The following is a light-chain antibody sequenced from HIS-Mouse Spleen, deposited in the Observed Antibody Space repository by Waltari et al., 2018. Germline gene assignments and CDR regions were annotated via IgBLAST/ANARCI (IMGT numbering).Light chain of an antibody. J-gene: IGLJ2*01. V-gene: IGLV7-43*01. Sequence: QTVVTQEPSLTVSPGGTVTLTCASSTGAVTSGYYPNWFQPKPGQAPRALIYSTSNKPSWTPAWFSGSLLGGKAALTLSGVQPEDEAEYYCLLYYGGAQLVVFGGGTKLTVL. CDR2: STS. CDR1: TGAVTSGYY. CDR3: LLYYGGAQLVV.